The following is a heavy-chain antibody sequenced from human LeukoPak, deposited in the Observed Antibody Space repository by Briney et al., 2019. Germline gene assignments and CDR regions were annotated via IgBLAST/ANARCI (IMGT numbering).Heavy chain of an antibody. CDR3: VKLGVTFGELSHIENYFDY. J-gene: IGHJ4*02. CDR1: GYTFSGYA. CDR2: IGGSGGST. Sequence: GGSLRLSCAASGYTFSGYAMSWVRQAPGKGLEWVSGIGGSGGSTYYADSVKGRFTISRDNSKNTLCLQMNSLRAEDTAVYYCVKLGVTFGELSHIENYFDYWGQGTLVTVSS. D-gene: IGHD3-10*01. V-gene: IGHV3-23*01.